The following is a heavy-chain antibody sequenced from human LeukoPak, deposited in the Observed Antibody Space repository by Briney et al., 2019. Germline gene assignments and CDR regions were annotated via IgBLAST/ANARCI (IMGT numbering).Heavy chain of an antibody. CDR3: AFDYASGSYLGFDY. CDR2: ISGSGSTT. V-gene: IGHV3-23*01. D-gene: IGHD3-10*01. CDR1: GFTFSTYA. Sequence: GGSLRLSCAASGFTFSTYAMTWVRQAPGKGLEWVSAISGSGSTTYYADSVKGRFSISRDNSKNTVSLQMNSLRAEDTAVYYCAFDYASGSYLGFDYWGQGTLVTVSS. J-gene: IGHJ4*02.